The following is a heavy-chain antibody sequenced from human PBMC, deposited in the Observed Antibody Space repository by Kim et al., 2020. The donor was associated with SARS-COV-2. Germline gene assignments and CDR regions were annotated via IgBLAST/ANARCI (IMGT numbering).Heavy chain of an antibody. V-gene: IGHV3-33*01. D-gene: IGHD6-19*01. CDR1: GFTFSSYG. J-gene: IGHJ4*02. CDR3: ARDGQWLVQGEGVDY. Sequence: GGSLRLSCAASGFTFSSYGMHWVRQAPGKGLEWVAVIWYDGSNKYYADSVKGRFTISRDNSKNTLYLQMNSLRAEDTAVYYCARDGQWLVQGEGVDYWGQGTLVTVSS. CDR2: IWYDGSNK.